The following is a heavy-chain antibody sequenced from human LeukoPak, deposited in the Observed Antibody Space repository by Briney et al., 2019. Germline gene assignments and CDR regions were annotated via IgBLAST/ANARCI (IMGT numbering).Heavy chain of an antibody. Sequence: ASVKVSCKASGYTFTSYYMHWVRQAPGQGLEWMAIINPSGGSTSYAQKFQGRVTMTRDTSTSTVYMELSRLRSDDTAVYYCARDQDLGNWFDPWGQGTLVTVSS. J-gene: IGHJ5*02. CDR2: INPSGGST. CDR1: GYTFTSYY. V-gene: IGHV1-46*01. CDR3: ARDQDLGNWFDP.